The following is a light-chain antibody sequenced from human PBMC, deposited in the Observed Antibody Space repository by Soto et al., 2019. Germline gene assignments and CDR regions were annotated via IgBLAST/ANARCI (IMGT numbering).Light chain of an antibody. CDR1: SSNIGSHT. Sequence: QLVLTQPPSASRTPGQTIAISCSGGSSNIGSHTVNWYQQLPGTAPRLLIYSNTQRPSGVPDRFSGSKSGTSASLAISGLQSEYEGDYYCAAWDDSLNGVVFGGGTKLTVL. CDR3: AAWDDSLNGVV. CDR2: SNT. J-gene: IGLJ2*01. V-gene: IGLV1-44*01.